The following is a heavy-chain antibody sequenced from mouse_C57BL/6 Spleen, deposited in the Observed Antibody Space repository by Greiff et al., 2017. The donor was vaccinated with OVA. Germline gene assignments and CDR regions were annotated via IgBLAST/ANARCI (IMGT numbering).Heavy chain of an antibody. Sequence: VQLQQSGPELVKPGASVKISCKASGYTFTDYYMNWVKQSHGKSLEWIGDINPNNGGTSYNQKFKGKATLTVDKSSSTAYMELRSLTSEDSAVYDCARDTTVVRGFAYWGQGTLVTVSA. D-gene: IGHD1-1*01. V-gene: IGHV1-26*01. CDR1: GYTFTDYY. CDR2: INPNNGGT. CDR3: ARDTTVVRGFAY. J-gene: IGHJ3*01.